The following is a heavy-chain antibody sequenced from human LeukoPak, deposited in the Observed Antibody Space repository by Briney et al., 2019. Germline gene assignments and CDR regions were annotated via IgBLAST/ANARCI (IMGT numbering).Heavy chain of an antibody. D-gene: IGHD4-11*01. CDR3: ARGQYDYNV. J-gene: IGHJ6*04. CDR2: VFYTGST. CDR1: GGSIGRHY. Sequence: PSETLSLTCTVSGGSIGRHYWSWIRQPPGKGLEWIGYVFYTGSTNYNPSLKSRVTISVDASRNQFSLKLSSVTTADTAVYYCARGQYDYNVWGKGTTVTVSS. V-gene: IGHV4-59*11.